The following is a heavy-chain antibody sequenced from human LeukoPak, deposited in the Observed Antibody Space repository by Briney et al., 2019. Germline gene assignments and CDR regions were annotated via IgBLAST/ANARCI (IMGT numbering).Heavy chain of an antibody. CDR2: IIPIFGTA. CDR1: GGTFSSYA. Sequence: ASVKVSCKASGGTFSSYAISWVRQAPGQGLEWMGGIIPIFGTANYAQKFQGRVTITADKSTSAAYMELSSLRSEDTAVYYCVRGGYSYGYGLGLLDYWGQGSLVTVSS. D-gene: IGHD5-18*01. V-gene: IGHV1-69*06. CDR3: VRGGYSYGYGLGLLDY. J-gene: IGHJ4*02.